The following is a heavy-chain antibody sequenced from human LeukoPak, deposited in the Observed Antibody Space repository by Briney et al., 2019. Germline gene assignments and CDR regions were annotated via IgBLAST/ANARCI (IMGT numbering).Heavy chain of an antibody. J-gene: IGHJ3*02. CDR1: GFTFSNNA. V-gene: IGHV3-23*01. Sequence: PGGSLRLSCAASGFTFSNNAMSWVRQAPGKGLECVSAITGTIATGDPPYYADSVRGRFTISRDNSKNTLYLQMNSLRVEDTAVYYCAKDLGGTSGVGVFDIWGQGTMVTVSS. CDR3: AKDLGGTSGVGVFDI. D-gene: IGHD2-8*01. CDR2: ITGTIATGDPP.